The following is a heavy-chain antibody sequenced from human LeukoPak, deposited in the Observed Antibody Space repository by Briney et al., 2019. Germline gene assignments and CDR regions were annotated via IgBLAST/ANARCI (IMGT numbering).Heavy chain of an antibody. CDR1: EFTFSDYY. V-gene: IGHV3-11*06. J-gene: IGHJ3*02. D-gene: IGHD5-18*01. Sequence: GGSLRLSCAASEFTFSDYYMSWIRQAPGKGLEWVSSISSSSSYIYYADSVKGRFTISRDNAKNSLYLQMNSLRAEDTAVYYCARDGDTAMDAFDIWGQGTMVTVSS. CDR2: ISSSSSYI. CDR3: ARDGDTAMDAFDI.